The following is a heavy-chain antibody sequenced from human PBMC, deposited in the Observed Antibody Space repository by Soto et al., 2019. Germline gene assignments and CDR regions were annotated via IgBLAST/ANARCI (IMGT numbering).Heavy chain of an antibody. D-gene: IGHD3-22*01. J-gene: IGHJ4*02. CDR1: GFSFSNYA. CDR3: AREYYYDSSGTDY. Sequence: HPGGSLRLSCAASGFSFSNYAMTWVRQPPGKGLEWVSGVTGNADRTYYADSVKGRFTIFRDNSKNTLYLQMNSLRAEDMAIYYCAREYYYDSSGTDYWGQGTLVTVSS. CDR2: VTGNADRT. V-gene: IGHV3-23*01.